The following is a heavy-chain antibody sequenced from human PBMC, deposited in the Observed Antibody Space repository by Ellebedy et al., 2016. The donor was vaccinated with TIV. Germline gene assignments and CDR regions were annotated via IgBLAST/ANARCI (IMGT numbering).Heavy chain of an antibody. J-gene: IGHJ6*02. V-gene: IGHV1-69*04. D-gene: IGHD3-10*01. Sequence: AASVKVSCKASGGTFSSYAISWVRQAPGQGLEWMGRIIPILGIADYAQKFQGRVTITADKSTNTAYMELSSLRSEDTAVYYCASRQGGSGSYYYYYYGMDVWGQGTTVTVSS. CDR2: IIPILGIA. CDR1: GGTFSSYA. CDR3: ASRQGGSGSYYYYYYGMDV.